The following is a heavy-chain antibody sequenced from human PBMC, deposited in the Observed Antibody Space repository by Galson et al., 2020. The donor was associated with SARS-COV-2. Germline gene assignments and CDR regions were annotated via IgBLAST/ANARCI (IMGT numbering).Heavy chain of an antibody. Sequence: GGSLRLSCAASGFTFSSYAMAWVRQAPGKGLEWVAIISYDGSNKYYADSVKGRFTISRDNSKNTLHLQMNSLRAEDTAVYYCARGSGGGYYYYGMDVWGQGTTVTVSS. J-gene: IGHJ6*02. D-gene: IGHD6-25*01. CDR1: GFTFSSYA. CDR2: ISYDGSNK. V-gene: IGHV3-30-3*01. CDR3: ARGSGGGYYYYGMDV.